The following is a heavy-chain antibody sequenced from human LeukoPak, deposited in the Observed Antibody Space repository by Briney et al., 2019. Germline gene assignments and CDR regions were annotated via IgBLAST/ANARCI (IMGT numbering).Heavy chain of an antibody. CDR3: ARERAGRYGDYGFDY. V-gene: IGHV4-34*01. CDR1: GGSFSGYY. D-gene: IGHD4-17*01. CDR2: INHSGST. J-gene: IGHJ4*02. Sequence: KPSETLSLTCAVYGGSFSGYYWSWIRQPPGKGLEWIGEINHSGSTNYNPSLKSRVTISVDTSKNQFSLKLSSVTAADTAVYYCARERAGRYGDYGFDYWGQGTLVTVSS.